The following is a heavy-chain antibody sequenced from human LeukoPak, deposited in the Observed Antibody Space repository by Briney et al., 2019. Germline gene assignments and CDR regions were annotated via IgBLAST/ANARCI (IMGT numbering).Heavy chain of an antibody. CDR3: AKTTLGYASSFAC. D-gene: IGHD2-2*01. J-gene: IGHJ4*02. CDR2: ISWNGNSI. V-gene: IGHV3-9*01. Sequence: PGGSLRLSCAASGFTFDDYAMHWVRQAPGQGLEWVSGISWNGNSIDYADSVKGRFTISRDNAKNSLYLQMNSLRAEDSALYFCAKTTLGYASSFACWGQGTLVTVSS. CDR1: GFTFDDYA.